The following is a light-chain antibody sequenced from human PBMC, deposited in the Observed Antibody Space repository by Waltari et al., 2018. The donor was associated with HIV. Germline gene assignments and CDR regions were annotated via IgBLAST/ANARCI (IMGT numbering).Light chain of an antibody. Sequence: SFELTQPLSMSVSPGQTARITCSGDVLPNQYVHWYQQRGGQAPVLLIYKDNERPSGIPDRVSGSSAGTTVNLTISGVQAEDEADYYCLSTDITSTSYVFGSGTKVTVI. CDR1: VLPNQY. J-gene: IGLJ1*01. CDR3: LSTDITSTSYV. V-gene: IGLV3-25*03. CDR2: KDN.